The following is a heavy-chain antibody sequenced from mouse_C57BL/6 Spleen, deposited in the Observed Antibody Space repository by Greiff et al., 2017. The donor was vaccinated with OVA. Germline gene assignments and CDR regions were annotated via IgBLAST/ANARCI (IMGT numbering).Heavy chain of an antibody. V-gene: IGHV1-26*01. J-gene: IGHJ3*01. CDR2: INPNNGGT. CDR1: GYTFTDYY. D-gene: IGHD2-2*01. CDR3: ARYYGYGEGFAY. Sequence: EVQLQQSGPELVKPGASVKISCKASGYTFTDYYMNWVKQSHGKSLEWIGDINPNNGGTSYNQKFKGKATLTVDKSSSTAYMELRSLTSEDSAVYYCARYYGYGEGFAYWGQGTLVTVSA.